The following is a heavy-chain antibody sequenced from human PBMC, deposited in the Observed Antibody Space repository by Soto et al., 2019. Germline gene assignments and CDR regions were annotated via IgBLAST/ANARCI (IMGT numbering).Heavy chain of an antibody. V-gene: IGHV3-48*02. J-gene: IGHJ6*02. CDR3: ARAVTWGLDV. CDR2: ISRSSTGI. CDR1: GFTFRLYS. Sequence: EVQLVESGGGLVQPGGSLRLSCAASGFTFRLYSMSWVRQAPGKGLEWVSYISRSSTGIHYADSVKGRFTISRDDATNSMHLPMNSLRDGDTAVYYCARAVTWGLDVWGQGTTVSISS. D-gene: IGHD3-10*01.